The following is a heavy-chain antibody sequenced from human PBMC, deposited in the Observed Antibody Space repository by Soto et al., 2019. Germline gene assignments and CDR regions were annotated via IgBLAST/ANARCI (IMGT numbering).Heavy chain of an antibody. D-gene: IGHD3-10*01. CDR2: IKQDGSEK. V-gene: IGHV3-7*01. CDR3: ARLYGSGSYIRFPFDY. CDR1: GFTFSSYW. J-gene: IGHJ4*02. Sequence: GGSLRLSCAASGFTFSSYWMSWVRQAPGKGLEWVANIKQDGSEKYYVDSVKGRFTISRDNAKNSLYLQMNSLRAEDTAVYYCARLYGSGSYIRFPFDYWGQGTLVTVSS.